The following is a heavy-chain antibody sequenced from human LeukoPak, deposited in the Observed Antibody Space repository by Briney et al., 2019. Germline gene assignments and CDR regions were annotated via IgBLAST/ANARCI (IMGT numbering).Heavy chain of an antibody. CDR1: GYTFTSYG. V-gene: IGHV1-18*01. CDR3: ARDREDPDSSGSYFDY. Sequence: GASVKVSCKASGYTFTSYGITWVRQAPGQGLEWMGWISAYNGNTNYAQKVQGRVTMTTDTSTSTAYMELRSLRSDDTAVYYCARDREDPDSSGSYFDYWGQGTLVTVSS. J-gene: IGHJ4*02. D-gene: IGHD3-22*01. CDR2: ISAYNGNT.